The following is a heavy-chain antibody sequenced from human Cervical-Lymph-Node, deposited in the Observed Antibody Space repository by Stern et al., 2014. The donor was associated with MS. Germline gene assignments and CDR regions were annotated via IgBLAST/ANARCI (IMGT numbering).Heavy chain of an antibody. CDR3: ARGAATVTTWFDP. Sequence: QLQLQESGPGVVKPSQTLSLTCTVSGGSINRGGYYWSWIRQHPGKGLEWIGNIYYSGTTYYNPSLKSRITISVDTSNNQFSLNLNSVRAADTAVYYCARGAATVTTWFDPWGQGTLVTVSS. D-gene: IGHD4-17*01. V-gene: IGHV4-31*03. CDR1: GGSINRGGYY. CDR2: IYYSGTT. J-gene: IGHJ5*02.